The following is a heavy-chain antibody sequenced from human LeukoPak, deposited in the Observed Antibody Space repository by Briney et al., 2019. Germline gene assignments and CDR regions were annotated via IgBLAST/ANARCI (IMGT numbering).Heavy chain of an antibody. CDR3: ARGDDILTVYYPYDY. V-gene: IGHV3-20*04. CDR2: INWNGGST. Sequence: GGSLRLSCAASGFTFSSYGMSWVRQAAGKGLEWVSGINWNGGSTVYGDCVKGRLNTSRDNAKNSLYLQMNSLRAEDTAWYYCARGDDILTVYYPYDYWGQGTLVTVSS. J-gene: IGHJ4*02. CDR1: GFTFSSYG. D-gene: IGHD3-9*01.